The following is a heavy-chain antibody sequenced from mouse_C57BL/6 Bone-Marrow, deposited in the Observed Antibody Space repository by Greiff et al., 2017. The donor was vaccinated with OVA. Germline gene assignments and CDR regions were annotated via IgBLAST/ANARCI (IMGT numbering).Heavy chain of an antibody. CDR2: INPSTGGT. CDR1: GYSFTGYY. V-gene: IGHV1-42*01. CDR3: ARRDYGRDWYFDV. D-gene: IGHD1-1*01. Sequence: VQLKESGPELVKPGASVKISCKASGYSFTGYYMNWVKQSPEKSLEWIGEINPSTGGTTYNQKFKAKATLTVDKSSSTAYMQLKSLTSEDSAVYYCARRDYGRDWYFDVWGTGTTVTVSS. J-gene: IGHJ1*03.